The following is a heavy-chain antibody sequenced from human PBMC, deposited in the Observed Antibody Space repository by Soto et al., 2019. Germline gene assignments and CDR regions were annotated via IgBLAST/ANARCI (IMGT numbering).Heavy chain of an antibody. J-gene: IGHJ6*02. V-gene: IGHV3-33*01. Sequence: QAGGSLRLSCAASGFTFSSYGMHWVRQAPGKGLEWVAVIWYDGSNKYYADSVKGRFTISRDNSKNTLYLQMNSLRAEDTAVYYCVLSGSHLGYYYYGMDVWGQGTTVTVSS. D-gene: IGHD1-26*01. CDR2: IWYDGSNK. CDR1: GFTFSSYG. CDR3: VLSGSHLGYYYYGMDV.